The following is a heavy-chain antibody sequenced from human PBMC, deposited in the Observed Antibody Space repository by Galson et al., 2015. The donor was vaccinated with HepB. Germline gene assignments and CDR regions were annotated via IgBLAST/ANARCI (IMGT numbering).Heavy chain of an antibody. J-gene: IGHJ4*02. Sequence: SLRLSCAASGFTFSTYGMGWVRQAPGKGLEWLSYITPTGDPKMYADSVKGRFTISRDNAKNSLYLQMNNLRAEDTAVYYCASRGVVTPYSLDYWGQGTLVSVSS. CDR1: GFTFSTYG. CDR3: ASRGVVTPYSLDY. D-gene: IGHD2-15*01. V-gene: IGHV3-48*01. CDR2: ITPTGDPK.